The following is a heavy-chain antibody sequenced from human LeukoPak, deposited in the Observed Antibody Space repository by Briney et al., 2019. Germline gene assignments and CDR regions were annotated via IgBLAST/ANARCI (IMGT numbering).Heavy chain of an antibody. J-gene: IGHJ4*02. CDR3: ATSYDMGWLIGY. V-gene: IGHV3-7*03. CDR2: IKPDGSET. Sequence: GGSLRLSCAASGFTFSNYWMSWVRQAPEKGLEWVANIKPDGSETYSVDSVKGRFTISRDNGKSSLYLQMNSLRAEDTALYYCATSYDMGWLIGYWGQGTLVTVSS. CDR1: GFTFSNYW. D-gene: IGHD3/OR15-3a*01.